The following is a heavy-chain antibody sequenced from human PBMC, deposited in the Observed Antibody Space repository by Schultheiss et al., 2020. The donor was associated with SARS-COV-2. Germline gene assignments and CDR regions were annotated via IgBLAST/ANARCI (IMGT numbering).Heavy chain of an antibody. CDR2: IYYSGST. CDR3: ATLSYTPYCGGDCYSFAFDI. D-gene: IGHD2-21*02. CDR1: GGSISSYY. Sequence: SETLSLTCTVSGGSISSYYWSWIRQPPGKGLEWIGYIYYSGSTNYNPSLKSRVTISVDTSKSQFSLKLSSVTAADTAVYYCATLSYTPYCGGDCYSFAFDIWGQGTMVTVSS. J-gene: IGHJ3*02. V-gene: IGHV4-59*12.